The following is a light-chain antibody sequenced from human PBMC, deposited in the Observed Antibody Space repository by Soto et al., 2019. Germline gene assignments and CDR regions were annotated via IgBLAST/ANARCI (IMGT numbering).Light chain of an antibody. CDR1: QSVLYSSNNKNY. V-gene: IGKV4-1*01. J-gene: IGKJ4*01. CDR3: QQYYSTPLT. Sequence: DIVMTQSPDSLAVSLGERATINCKSSQSVLYSSNNKNYLAWYQQKPGQPPKLLIYWASTRESGVPDRFSGSGSGTDFTHTISSLQAEDVAVYYCQQYYSTPLTFGGGTNVEIK. CDR2: WAS.